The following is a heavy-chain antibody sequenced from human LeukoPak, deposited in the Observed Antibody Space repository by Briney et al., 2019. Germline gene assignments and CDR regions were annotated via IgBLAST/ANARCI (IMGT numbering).Heavy chain of an antibody. D-gene: IGHD3-9*01. V-gene: IGHV3-66*01. J-gene: IGHJ3*02. CDR3: ARVILNSYDILAGCSSPDALDI. CDR1: GFTVSSNY. CDR2: IYSGGST. Sequence: GGSLRLSCAASGFTVSSNYMSWVRQAPGKGLEWVSVIYSGGSTYYADSVKGRFTISRDNSKNTLYLQMNSLRAEDTAVYYCARVILNSYDILAGCSSPDALDIWGQGTMVTVSS.